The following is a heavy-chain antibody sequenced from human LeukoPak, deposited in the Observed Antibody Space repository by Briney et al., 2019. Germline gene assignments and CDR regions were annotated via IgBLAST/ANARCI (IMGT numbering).Heavy chain of an antibody. CDR2: ISGSGGST. CDR1: GFTFSSYA. Sequence: PGGSLRLSCAASGFTFSSYAMSWVRQAPGKGLEWVSAISGSGGSTYYADSVKGRFTISRDNSKNTLYLQMNSLRAEDMALYYCAGSKWDLNGYFDYWGQGTLVTVSS. J-gene: IGHJ4*02. V-gene: IGHV3-23*01. D-gene: IGHD1-26*01. CDR3: AGSKWDLNGYFDY.